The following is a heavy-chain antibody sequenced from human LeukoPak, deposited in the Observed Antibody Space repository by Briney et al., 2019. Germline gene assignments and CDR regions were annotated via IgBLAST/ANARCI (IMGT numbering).Heavy chain of an antibody. CDR3: ARVGDYVDGMDV. Sequence: GGSLRLSCAASGFTFNIYAMHWVRQSPGKGLEWVAVVSSDGTNKYYADSVKGRFTISRDNSWNTLSLQMNSLRPEDTAVYYSARVGDYVDGMDVWGQGATVTVSS. CDR1: GFTFNIYA. V-gene: IGHV3-30-3*01. J-gene: IGHJ6*02. CDR2: VSSDGTNK. D-gene: IGHD4-17*01.